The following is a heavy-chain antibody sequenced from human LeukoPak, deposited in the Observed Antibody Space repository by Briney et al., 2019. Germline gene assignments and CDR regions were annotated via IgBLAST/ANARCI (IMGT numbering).Heavy chain of an antibody. CDR1: GFTVSSNY. J-gene: IGHJ4*02. Sequence: PGGSLRLSCAASGFTVSSNYMSWVRQAPGKGLEWVSIIYSGGSTYYADSVKGRFTISRDNSKNTLYLQMNSLRAEDTAVYYCARTYYDILTGYNPYFDYWGQGILVTISS. CDR3: ARTYYDILTGYNPYFDY. CDR2: IYSGGST. V-gene: IGHV3-66*01. D-gene: IGHD3-9*01.